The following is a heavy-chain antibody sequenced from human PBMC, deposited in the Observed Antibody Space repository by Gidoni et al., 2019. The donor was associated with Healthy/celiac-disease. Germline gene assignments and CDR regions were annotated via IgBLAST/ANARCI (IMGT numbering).Heavy chain of an antibody. Sequence: QVQLQESGPGLVKPSETLSLTCTVSGGSISSYYWSWIRQPPGKGLEWIGYYSGSTNYNPSLKSPVTISVDTSKNQFSLKLSSVTAADTAVYYCAADYYGSGSYYSWGQGTLVTVSS. J-gene: IGHJ4*02. CDR1: GGSISSYY. CDR3: AADYYGSGSYYS. CDR2: YYSGST. V-gene: IGHV4-59*01. D-gene: IGHD3-10*01.